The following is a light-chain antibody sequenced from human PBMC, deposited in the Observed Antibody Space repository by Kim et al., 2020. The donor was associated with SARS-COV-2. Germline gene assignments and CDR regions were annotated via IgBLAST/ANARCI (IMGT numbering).Light chain of an antibody. CDR1: QSISTY. Sequence: DIQMTQSPSSLAASVGDRVTIACRASQSISTYLNWYQQKPGKAPKLLIYAASRLQSGVPSRFSGSGSGTDFTLAISSLQPEDFATYYRQQSRTAPLLTFGGGTTVDIK. V-gene: IGKV1-39*01. J-gene: IGKJ4*01. CDR2: AAS. CDR3: QQSRTAPLLT.